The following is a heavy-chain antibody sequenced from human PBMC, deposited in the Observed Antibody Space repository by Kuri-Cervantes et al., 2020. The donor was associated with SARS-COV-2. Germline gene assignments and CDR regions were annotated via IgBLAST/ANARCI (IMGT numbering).Heavy chain of an antibody. D-gene: IGHD2/OR15-2a*01. V-gene: IGHV3-11*04. CDR2: ISSSGSTI. CDR3: ARDRWGILYYYYMDV. J-gene: IGHJ6*03. CDR1: GFTFSDYY. Sequence: GGSLRLSCAASGFTFSDYYMSWIRQAPGKGLEWVSYISSSGSTIHYADSVKGRFTISRDNAKNSLYLQMNSLRAEDTAVYYCARDRWGILYYYYMDVWGKGTTVTVSS.